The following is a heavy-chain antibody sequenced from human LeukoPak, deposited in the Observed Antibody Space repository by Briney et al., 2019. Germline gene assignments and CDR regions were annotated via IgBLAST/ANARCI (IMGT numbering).Heavy chain of an antibody. V-gene: IGHV3-30*18. Sequence: LSLTCTVSGASINSYYWGWVRQPPGKGLEWMALISTDGSNKNYADSVKGRFTISRDNSKNTLYLQMNSLRAEDTAVYYCVKDSTTTWFGGDSKWGQGTLVTVSS. J-gene: IGHJ4*02. CDR3: VKDSTTTWFGGDSK. D-gene: IGHD3-10*01. CDR1: GASINSYY. CDR2: ISTDGSNK.